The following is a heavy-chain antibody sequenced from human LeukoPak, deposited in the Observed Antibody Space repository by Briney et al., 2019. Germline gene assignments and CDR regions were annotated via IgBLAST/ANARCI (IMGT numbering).Heavy chain of an antibody. CDR3: AREIYDPGRWYYYYYMDV. Sequence: PSETLSLTCTVSGGSISSSSYYRGWIRQPPGKGLEWIGSIYYSGSTYYNPSLKSRVTISVDTSKNQFSLKLSSVTATDTAVYYCAREIYDPGRWYYYYYMDVWGKGTTVTVSS. V-gene: IGHV4-39*07. D-gene: IGHD3-3*01. CDR1: GGSISSSSYY. CDR2: IYYSGST. J-gene: IGHJ6*03.